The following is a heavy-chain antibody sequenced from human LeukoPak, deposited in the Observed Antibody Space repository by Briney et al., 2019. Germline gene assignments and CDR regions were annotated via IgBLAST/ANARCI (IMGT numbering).Heavy chain of an antibody. CDR1: GFTFSNAW. V-gene: IGHV3-73*01. CDR3: TRQGSSGDGLPYYYYYMDV. CDR2: IRSKANSYAT. D-gene: IGHD2-15*01. J-gene: IGHJ6*03. Sequence: GGSLRLSCAASGFTFSNAWMSWVRQASGKGLEWVGRIRSKANSYATAYAASVKGRFTISRDDSKNTAYLQMNSLKTEDTAVYYCTRQGSSGDGLPYYYYYMDVWGKGTTVTVSS.